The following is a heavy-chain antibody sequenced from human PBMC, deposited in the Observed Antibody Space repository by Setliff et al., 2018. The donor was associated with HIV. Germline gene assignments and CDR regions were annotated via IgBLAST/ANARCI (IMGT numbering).Heavy chain of an antibody. CDR2: ITSSSDTI. J-gene: IGHJ1*01. Sequence: PGGSLILSCTASGFTFDDYAMHWVRRAPGKGLVWVSYITSSSDTIYYADSVKGRFTISRDNARNSLYLQMNSLRAEDTAVYYCAKDDYFQHWGQGTQVTVSS. V-gene: IGHV3-48*01. CDR1: GFTFDDYA. CDR3: AKDDYFQH.